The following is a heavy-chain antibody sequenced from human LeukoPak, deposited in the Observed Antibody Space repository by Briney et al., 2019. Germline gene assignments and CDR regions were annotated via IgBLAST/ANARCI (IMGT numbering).Heavy chain of an antibody. CDR1: GDYIDTGHW. J-gene: IGHJ5*02. CDR2: IHHSGST. V-gene: IGHV4-38-2*02. D-gene: IGHD4-17*01. Sequence: SETLSLTCSVSGDYIDTGHWWSWVRQPPGKGLEWIGIIHHSGSTYSNPSLKTRVTISVDTSKNQFSLKLTSVTAADTAAYYCARFRNDYGDYGWFDPWGQGTLVTVSS. CDR3: ARFRNDYGDYGWFDP.